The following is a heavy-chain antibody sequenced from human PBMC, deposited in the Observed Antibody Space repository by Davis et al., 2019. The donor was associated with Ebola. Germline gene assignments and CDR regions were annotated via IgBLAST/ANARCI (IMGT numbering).Heavy chain of an antibody. J-gene: IGHJ3*02. Sequence: ASVKVSCKASGYRFTSCYMHWVRQAPGQGLEWMGIINPITGGTSSAQNFQVRVNMTRDTSTSTVYMELSSLRSEDTAVYYCAREGGRYYDSSGYVFDIWGQGTMVKVSS. CDR2: INPITGGT. CDR1: GYRFTSCY. V-gene: IGHV1-46*01. D-gene: IGHD3-22*01. CDR3: AREGGRYYDSSGYVFDI.